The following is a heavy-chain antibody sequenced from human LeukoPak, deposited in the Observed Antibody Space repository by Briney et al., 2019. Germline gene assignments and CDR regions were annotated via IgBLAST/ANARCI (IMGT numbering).Heavy chain of an antibody. CDR2: IYYSGST. V-gene: IGHV4-59*01. Sequence: SETLSLTCTVSGGSISSYYWSWIRQPPGKGLEWIGYIYYSGSTNYNPSLKSRVTISVDTSKNQFSLKLRSVTAADTAVYYCARGNITMIVVGPMDVWGKGTTVTVSS. D-gene: IGHD3-22*01. CDR3: ARGNITMIVVGPMDV. CDR1: GGSISSYY. J-gene: IGHJ6*03.